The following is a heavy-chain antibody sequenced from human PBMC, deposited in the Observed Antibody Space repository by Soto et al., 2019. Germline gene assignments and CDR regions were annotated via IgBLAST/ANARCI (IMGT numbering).Heavy chain of an antibody. V-gene: IGHV3-7*03. CDR3: AGGRLGDGWYSNS. D-gene: IGHD6-19*01. J-gene: IGHJ4*02. CDR1: GFTFSSYW. Sequence: PGGSLRLSCVASGFTFSSYWMSWVRQAPGKGLEWVANIKEDGTEKYYVDSVKGRFTISRDNAKNSLFLQMNSLRAEDTAVYYCAGGRLGDGWYSNSWGQGTLVAVFS. CDR2: IKEDGTEK.